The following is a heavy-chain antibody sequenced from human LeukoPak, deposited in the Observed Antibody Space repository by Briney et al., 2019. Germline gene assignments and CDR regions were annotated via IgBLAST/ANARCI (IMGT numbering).Heavy chain of an antibody. CDR3: ARARVLGGGENFDY. J-gene: IGHJ4*02. D-gene: IGHD1-26*01. CDR2: ISSRTGTI. CDR1: GFDFSRIT. V-gene: IGHV3-48*04. Sequence: GGSLRLSCAASGFDFSRITMNWVRQAPGKELEWISYISSRTGTIYYADSVKGRFTVSRDDAKNSLYLQMNSLRAEDTAVYYCARARVLGGGENFDYWGQGTLVTVSS.